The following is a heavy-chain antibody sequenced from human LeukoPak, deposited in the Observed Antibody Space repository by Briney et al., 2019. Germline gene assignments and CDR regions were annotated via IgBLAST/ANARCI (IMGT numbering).Heavy chain of an antibody. J-gene: IGHJ4*02. D-gene: IGHD1-26*01. Sequence: GGSLRLSCAASGFTFSTYDMHWVRQATGKGLEWVSAISTTDDTYYPGSVKGRFTISRENAKSSLYLQMNSLRAEETAVYYCARGRSGSYFDSWGQGTLVAVSS. V-gene: IGHV3-13*04. CDR3: ARGRSGSYFDS. CDR1: GFTFSTYD. CDR2: ISTTDDT.